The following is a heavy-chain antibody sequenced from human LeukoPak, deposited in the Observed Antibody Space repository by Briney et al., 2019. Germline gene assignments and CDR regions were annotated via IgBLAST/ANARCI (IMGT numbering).Heavy chain of an antibody. CDR1: GFSFSSYA. Sequence: GGSLRLSCAASGFSFSSYAMSWVRQAPGKGLEWVSGINGRGDSTVYADSVKGRFTISRDNSKNTLYLQMNSLRAEDTAVYYCAKDQRGYSYGPTYWGQGTLVTVSS. V-gene: IGHV3-23*01. J-gene: IGHJ4*02. CDR3: AKDQRGYSYGPTY. D-gene: IGHD5-18*01. CDR2: INGRGDST.